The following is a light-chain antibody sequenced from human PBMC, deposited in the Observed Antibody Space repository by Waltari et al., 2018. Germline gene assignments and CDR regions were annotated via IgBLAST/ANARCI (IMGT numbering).Light chain of an antibody. Sequence: AIQLTQAPSSLSASVGDRVIITCRASQGIRTRLAWYQQRPGRAPKVLIFGASVLQSGVPSRFSGSGSGTDFTLTISSVQPEDVATYYCQQFNTYPLTFGGGTKVEIK. CDR2: GAS. CDR3: QQFNTYPLT. J-gene: IGKJ4*01. CDR1: QGIRTR. V-gene: IGKV1-13*02.